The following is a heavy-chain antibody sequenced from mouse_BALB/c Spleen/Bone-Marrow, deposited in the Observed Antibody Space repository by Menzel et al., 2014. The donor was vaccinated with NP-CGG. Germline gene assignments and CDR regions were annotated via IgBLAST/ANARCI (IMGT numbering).Heavy chain of an antibody. CDR3: AKVTTGFAY. V-gene: IGHV1-80*01. D-gene: IGHD2-2*01. Sequence: VHLVESGAELVRPGSSEKISCKASGYAFSSYWVTWVKQRPGQGLEWIGQIYPGDGDTNYNGKFKDKVTLTADKSSSAAYMQLGSLTSEDSAVYFCAKVTTGFAYWGQGTLVTVSA. J-gene: IGHJ3*01. CDR1: GYAFSSYW. CDR2: IYPGDGDT.